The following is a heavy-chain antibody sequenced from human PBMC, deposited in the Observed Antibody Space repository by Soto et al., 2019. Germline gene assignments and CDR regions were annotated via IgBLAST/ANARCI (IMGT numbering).Heavy chain of an antibody. J-gene: IGHJ6*02. Sequence: GSLRRSCAASGFTFSGSAMHWVRQASGKGLEWVGRIRSKANSYATAYAASVKGRFTISRDDPKNTAYLQMNSLKTEDTAVYYCTSPMYSSSISYGMDVWGQGTKVTVSS. CDR1: GFTFSGSA. CDR3: TSPMYSSSISYGMDV. D-gene: IGHD6-6*01. V-gene: IGHV3-73*01. CDR2: IRSKANSYAT.